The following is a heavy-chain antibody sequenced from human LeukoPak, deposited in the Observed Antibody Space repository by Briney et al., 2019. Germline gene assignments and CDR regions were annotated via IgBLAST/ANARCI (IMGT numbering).Heavy chain of an antibody. CDR2: IYTSGST. D-gene: IGHD6-6*01. CDR3: ARDGIGIAARSYNWFDP. Sequence: PSETLSLTCTVSGGSISSYYWSWIRQPAGKGLEWIGRIYTSGSTNYNPSLKSRVTMSADTSKNQFSLKLSSVTAADTAVYYCARDGIGIAARSYNWFDPWGQGTLVTVSS. J-gene: IGHJ5*02. CDR1: GGSISSYY. V-gene: IGHV4-4*07.